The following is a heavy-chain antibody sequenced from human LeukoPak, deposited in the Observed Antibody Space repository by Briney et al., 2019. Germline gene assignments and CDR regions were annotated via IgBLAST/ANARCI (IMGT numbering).Heavy chain of an antibody. CDR2: ISSSGYTM. CDR3: ARVGPWVNPDYYYYYMDV. V-gene: IGHV3-48*03. D-gene: IGHD1-14*01. CDR1: GFTFSSYE. Sequence: GGSLRLSCAASGFTFSSYEMNWVRQAPGKGLEWVSYISSSGYTMYYADSVKGRFTISRDNAKNSLYLQMNSLRAEDTAVYYCARVGPWVNPDYYYYYMDVWGKGTTVTVSS. J-gene: IGHJ6*03.